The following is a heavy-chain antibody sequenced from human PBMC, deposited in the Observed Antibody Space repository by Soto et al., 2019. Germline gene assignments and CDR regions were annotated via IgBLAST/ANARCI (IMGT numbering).Heavy chain of an antibody. CDR1: GGSISSGGYY. J-gene: IGHJ4*02. CDR2: IYYSGST. D-gene: IGHD1-1*01. Sequence: SETLSLTCTVSGGSISSGGYYWSWIRQHPGKGLEWIGYIYYSGSTYYNPSLKSRVTISVDTSKNQFSLKLSSVTAADTAVYYCAREVKTGTSRYYFDYWGQGTLVTAPQ. CDR3: AREVKTGTSRYYFDY. V-gene: IGHV4-31*03.